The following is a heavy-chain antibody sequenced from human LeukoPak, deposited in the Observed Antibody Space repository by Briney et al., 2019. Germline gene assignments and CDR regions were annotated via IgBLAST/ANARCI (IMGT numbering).Heavy chain of an antibody. V-gene: IGHV1-2*02. CDR2: INPNSGGT. D-gene: IGHD6-19*01. CDR1: GYTFTGYY. Sequence: ASVKVSCKASGYTFTGYYMHWVRRAPGQGLEWMGWINPNSGGTNYAQKFQGRVTMTRDTSISTAYMELSRLRSDDTAVYYCARVGLYSSGWPDYWGQGTLVTVSS. J-gene: IGHJ4*02. CDR3: ARVGLYSSGWPDY.